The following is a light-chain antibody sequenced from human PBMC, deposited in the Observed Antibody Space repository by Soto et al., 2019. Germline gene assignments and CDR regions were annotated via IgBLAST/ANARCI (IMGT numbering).Light chain of an antibody. CDR3: SSYTSSNTVI. J-gene: IGLJ2*01. V-gene: IGLV2-14*01. CDR2: EVN. CDR1: SSDVGGYNY. Sequence: QSALTQPASVSGSPGQSITISCTGTSSDVGGYNYVSWYQQHPGKAPKLMIYEVNIRPSGASNRFSGSKSGSTASLTISGLQVEDEADYYCSSYTSSNTVIFGGGTKLTVL.